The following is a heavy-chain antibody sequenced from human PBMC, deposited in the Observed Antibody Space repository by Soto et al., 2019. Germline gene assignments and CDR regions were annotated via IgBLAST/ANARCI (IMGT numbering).Heavy chain of an antibody. CDR2: INHSGNN. J-gene: IGHJ3*02. CDR3: ARGGSNDGQVALDI. D-gene: IGHD1-26*01. CDR1: GGSFSSYY. Sequence: QLQQWGAGLLKPSETLSLTCVVSGGSFSSYYYNWIRQSPGKGLGWIGEINHSGNNNYSPSRKSLVTMSLPTSKNQFSLKLTSVTAADTAVYYYARGGSNDGQVALDIWGQGTMVTVSS. V-gene: IGHV4-34*01.